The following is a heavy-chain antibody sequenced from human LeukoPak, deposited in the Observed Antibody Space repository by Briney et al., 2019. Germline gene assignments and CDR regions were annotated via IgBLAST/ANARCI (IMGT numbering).Heavy chain of an antibody. CDR2: VRDKANTHTT. J-gene: IGHJ6*02. Sequence: GGSLRLSCGVSGITLSNYGMSWVRQAPGKGLEWVGRVRDKANTHTTEYAASVKGRFTVSRDDSKNSLWLQMNSLKTEDTAVYFCARGSKQQLPRDYHYGMDVWGPGTTVTVSS. D-gene: IGHD6-13*01. CDR3: ARGSKQQLPRDYHYGMDV. V-gene: IGHV3-72*01. CDR1: GITLSNYG.